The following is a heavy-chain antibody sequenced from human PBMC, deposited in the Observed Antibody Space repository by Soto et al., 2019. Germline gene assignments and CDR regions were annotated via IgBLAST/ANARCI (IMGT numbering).Heavy chain of an antibody. J-gene: IGHJ4*02. V-gene: IGHV4-59*01. Sequence: PSETLSLTCTVSGGSISIYYWSWIRQPPGGTLEWIGYIYASGATTYNPSLESRVTMSVDMPNNEFSLELTSLTAADTAVYYCARSHSFDGSIYHYYFDFWGQGTLVTVSS. D-gene: IGHD3-10*01. CDR3: ARSHSFDGSIYHYYFDF. CDR1: GGSISIYY. CDR2: IYASGAT.